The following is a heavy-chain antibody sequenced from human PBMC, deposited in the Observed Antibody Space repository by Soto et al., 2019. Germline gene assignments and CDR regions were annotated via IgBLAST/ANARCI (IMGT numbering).Heavy chain of an antibody. CDR2: ISAYNGNT. CDR3: AIVEGAVAGAFDY. J-gene: IGHJ4*02. D-gene: IGHD6-19*01. Sequence: QVQLVQSGAEVKKPGASVKVSCKASGYTFTSYGISWVRQAPGQGLEWMGWISAYNGNTNYAQKLQGRVTMTTDTYTSTAYKELRGLRSDDTGGYYCAIVEGAVAGAFDYWGQGTLVTVSS. V-gene: IGHV1-18*04. CDR1: GYTFTSYG.